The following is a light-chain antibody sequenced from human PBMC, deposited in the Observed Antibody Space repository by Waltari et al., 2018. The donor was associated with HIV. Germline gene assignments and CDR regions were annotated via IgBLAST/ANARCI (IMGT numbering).Light chain of an antibody. CDR2: DVS. J-gene: IGLJ2*01. CDR3: CSYAGNYTFV. Sequence: QSALTQPRSVSGSPGQSVTISCTGTSSDAGGYNYVSWYQQHPGKAPKFMIYDVSKRPSGVPDRFSGSKSGNTASLTISGLQAEDEADYYCCSYAGNYTFVFGGGTKLTVL. V-gene: IGLV2-11*01. CDR1: SSDAGGYNY.